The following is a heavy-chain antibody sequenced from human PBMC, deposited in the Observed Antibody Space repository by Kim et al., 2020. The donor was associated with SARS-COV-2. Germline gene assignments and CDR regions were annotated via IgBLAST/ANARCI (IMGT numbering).Heavy chain of an antibody. V-gene: IGHV3-21*01. J-gene: IGHJ4*02. Sequence: GGSLRLSCAASGFTFSSYSMNWVRQAPGKGLEWVSSISSSSSYIYYADSVKGRFTISRDNAKNSLYLQMNSLRAEDTAVYYCARSGFGELLSGSGPAYFDYWGQGTLVTVSS. D-gene: IGHD3-10*01. CDR2: ISSSSSYI. CDR1: GFTFSSYS. CDR3: ARSGFGELLSGSGPAYFDY.